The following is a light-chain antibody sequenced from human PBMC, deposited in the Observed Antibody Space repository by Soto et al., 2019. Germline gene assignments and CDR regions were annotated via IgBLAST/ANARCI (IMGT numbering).Light chain of an antibody. CDR2: EVS. CDR1: TSDIGHYNY. CDR3: SSYRSTITV. V-gene: IGLV2-14*01. Sequence: QSVLTQPASVSGYPGQSVTISCTATTSDIGHYNYVSWYQQHPGKAPKLVIYEVSNRPLGVSSRYSGSESGNTASLTISGLQAEDEADYYCSSYRSTITVFGGGTKLTVL. J-gene: IGLJ3*02.